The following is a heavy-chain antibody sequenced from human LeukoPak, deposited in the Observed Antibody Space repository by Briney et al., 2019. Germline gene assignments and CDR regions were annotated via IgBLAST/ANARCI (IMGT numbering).Heavy chain of an antibody. CDR1: GFTFSSYS. CDR2: ISRSSSYK. D-gene: IGHD2-15*01. CDR3: ARDLLAGGGTLYYFDC. V-gene: IGHV3-21*01. Sequence: GGSLRLSCAASGFTFSSYSMNWVRQAPGKGLEWVSSISRSSSYKYYGDSVKGRFSISRDNSKNTLYLQMNSLRAEDTAVYYCARDLLAGGGTLYYFDCWGQGTLVTVSS. J-gene: IGHJ4*02.